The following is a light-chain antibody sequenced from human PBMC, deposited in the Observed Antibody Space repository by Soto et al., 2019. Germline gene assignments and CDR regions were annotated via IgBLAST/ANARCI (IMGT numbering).Light chain of an antibody. Sequence: EIVMTQSPATLYVSPGERATLSCRASQSVSSNLAWYQQRRGQAPRLLIYGTSTRATGIPARFSGSGSGTEFTLTISSLQSEDFAVSYCQQYTNWPLFTFGPGTRVD. CDR3: QQYTNWPLFT. J-gene: IGKJ3*01. CDR2: GTS. CDR1: QSVSSN. V-gene: IGKV3-15*01.